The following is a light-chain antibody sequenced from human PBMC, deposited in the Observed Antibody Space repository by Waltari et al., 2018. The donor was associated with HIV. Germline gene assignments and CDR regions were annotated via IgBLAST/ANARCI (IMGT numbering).Light chain of an antibody. J-gene: IGLJ2*01. CDR2: DDN. CDR3: GTWDNSLSASVL. V-gene: IGLV1-51*01. CDR1: TPNIGKNY. Sequence: QSVLTQPPSVSAAPGQKVTISCSGSTPNIGKNYVSWYQQFPGSAPKLLIYDDNKRPSGIPDRFSGSKSGTSATLGITGLQTGDEADYYCGTWDNSLSASVLFGGGTTLTVL.